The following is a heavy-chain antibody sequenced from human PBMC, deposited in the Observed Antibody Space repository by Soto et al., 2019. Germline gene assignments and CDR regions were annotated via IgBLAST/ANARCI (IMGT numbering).Heavy chain of an antibody. D-gene: IGHD3-3*01. J-gene: IGHJ4*02. Sequence: QVQLVESGGGVVHPGRSLRLSCAASGFTFSTYSMHWVRQAPGKGPEWVSLIWHDGSNKYYADSVKGRFTISRDNSKNTLYLQMHCLRAEDTAVYYCARDRVVINPSYYFDYWGQGTLVTVSS. CDR2: IWHDGSNK. CDR1: GFTFSTYS. V-gene: IGHV3-33*01. CDR3: ARDRVVINPSYYFDY.